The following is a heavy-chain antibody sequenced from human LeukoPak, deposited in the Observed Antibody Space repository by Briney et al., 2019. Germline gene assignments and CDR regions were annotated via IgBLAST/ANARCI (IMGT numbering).Heavy chain of an antibody. Sequence: SVKVSCNASGGTFSSYAISWVRHPPGQGLEWMGGIIPIFGTANYAQKLQGRVTITADESTSTAYMELSSLRSEDTAVYYCARAGWFRELAWFDPWGQGTLVTVSS. CDR1: GGTFSSYA. V-gene: IGHV1-69*01. CDR3: ARAGWFRELAWFDP. CDR2: IIPIFGTA. D-gene: IGHD3-10*01. J-gene: IGHJ5*02.